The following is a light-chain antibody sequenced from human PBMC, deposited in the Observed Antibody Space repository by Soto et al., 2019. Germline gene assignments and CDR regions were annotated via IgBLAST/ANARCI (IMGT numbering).Light chain of an antibody. CDR1: QSISSW. CDR2: HAS. Sequence: DIQMTQSPSTLSASVGDRVTITCRASQSISSWLAWYQQKPGKAPKLLIYHASNLESGVPSRFSGSGSGTEFTLTISSLQTDDFATYYCQQYNSSSRAFGQGTKVDIK. CDR3: QQYNSSSRA. V-gene: IGKV1-5*01. J-gene: IGKJ1*01.